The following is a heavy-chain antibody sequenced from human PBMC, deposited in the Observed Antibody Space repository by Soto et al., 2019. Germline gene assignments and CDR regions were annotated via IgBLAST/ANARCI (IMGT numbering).Heavy chain of an antibody. Sequence: ASVKVSCKASGYTFTGYYMHWVRQAPGQGLEWMGWINPNRGGTNYAQKFQGRVTMTRDTSISTAYMELSRLRSDDTAVYYGARGPSRGSGWYYYYYGMDVWGQGTTVTVSS. D-gene: IGHD6-19*01. J-gene: IGHJ6*02. V-gene: IGHV1-2*02. CDR3: ARGPSRGSGWYYYYYGMDV. CDR1: GYTFTGYY. CDR2: INPNRGGT.